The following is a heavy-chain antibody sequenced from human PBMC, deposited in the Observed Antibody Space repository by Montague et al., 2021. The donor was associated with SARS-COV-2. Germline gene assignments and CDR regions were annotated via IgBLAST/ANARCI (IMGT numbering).Heavy chain of an antibody. V-gene: IGHV3-23*01. CDR3: AKRQRPSESYKYFDN. CDR1: GFTFTPSA. CDR2: ISAGGST. D-gene: IGHD3-10*01. J-gene: IGHJ4*02. Sequence: SLRLSCAASGFTFTPSAMTWVRQAPGKGLDLVPTISAGGSTFYADPCCCRFTVSRDNSKSTVFLQLSSLRVEATAGYYCAKRQRPSESYKYFDNGGQGTLVTVST.